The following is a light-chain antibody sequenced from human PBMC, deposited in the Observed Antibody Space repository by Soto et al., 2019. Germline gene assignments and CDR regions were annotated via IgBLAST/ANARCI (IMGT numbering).Light chain of an antibody. CDR2: GAS. CDR1: QSVRSS. J-gene: IGKJ5*01. Sequence: EIVMTQSPGTLSVSPGERATLFCRASQSVRSSLAWYQQKPGQAPRLLIYGASTRATGIPARFSGSGSGTEFTLTISSLQSEDFAVYYCQQYNNWPPITFGQGTRLEIK. V-gene: IGKV3-15*01. CDR3: QQYNNWPPIT.